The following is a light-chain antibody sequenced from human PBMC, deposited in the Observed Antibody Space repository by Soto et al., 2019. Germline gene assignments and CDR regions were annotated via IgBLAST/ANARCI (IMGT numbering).Light chain of an antibody. CDR2: GAS. J-gene: IGKJ3*01. V-gene: IGKV3-20*01. CDR1: QSVTSSF. Sequence: EIVLTQSPGTLSLSPGARAILTCRASQSVTSSFLAWYQQRPGQAPRLLIYGASTRASGIPDRFSGSGSGTDFTLTISRLAPEDFAMYYCHQYGSSPLTFGPGTKVDIK. CDR3: HQYGSSPLT.